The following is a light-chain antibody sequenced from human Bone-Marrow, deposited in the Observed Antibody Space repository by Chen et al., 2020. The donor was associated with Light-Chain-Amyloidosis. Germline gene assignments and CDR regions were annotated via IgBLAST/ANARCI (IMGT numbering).Light chain of an antibody. Sequence: SYELTQPPSVSVSPGQTARITCSGDDLPTKYAYWYQQKPGQAPVLVIHRDTARPSGISVRFSGSSSGTTATFTISGVQAEDEADYPCQSADSSGTYEVIFGGGTKLTVL. CDR1: DLPTKY. J-gene: IGLJ2*01. CDR2: RDT. CDR3: QSADSSGTYEVI. V-gene: IGLV3-25*03.